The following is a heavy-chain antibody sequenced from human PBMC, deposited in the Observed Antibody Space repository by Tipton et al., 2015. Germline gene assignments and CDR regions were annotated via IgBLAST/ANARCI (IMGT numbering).Heavy chain of an antibody. CDR1: GGSISNSNYY. Sequence: TLSLTCTVSGGSISNSNYYWGWIRQPPGKGLEWIGSLSYSGKTDYNPPLRSRVTISVDTSKNQFSLKLSSVTAADTAVYYCARLFYSTSWYWFDPWGQGTLVTVSS. J-gene: IGHJ5*02. CDR2: LSYSGKT. V-gene: IGHV4-39*07. D-gene: IGHD6-13*01. CDR3: ARLFYSTSWYWFDP.